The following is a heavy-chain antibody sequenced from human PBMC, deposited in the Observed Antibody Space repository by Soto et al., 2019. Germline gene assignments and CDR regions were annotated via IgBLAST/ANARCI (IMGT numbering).Heavy chain of an antibody. V-gene: IGHV3-21*01. J-gene: IGHJ3*02. Sequence: PGGSLRLSCAASGFTLSRHTMNWVRQAPGKGLEWVSFIGSRTSDIYYADSVKGRFTISRDNAMNSLYLDLTRLRAEDTAVYFCVRDYYDTSGYPNTFDMWGQGTMVTVSS. CDR2: IGSRTSDI. CDR1: GFTLSRHT. D-gene: IGHD3-22*01. CDR3: VRDYYDTSGYPNTFDM.